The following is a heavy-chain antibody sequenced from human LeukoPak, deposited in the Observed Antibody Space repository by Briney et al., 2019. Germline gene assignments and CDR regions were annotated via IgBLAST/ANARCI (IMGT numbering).Heavy chain of an antibody. D-gene: IGHD2-2*01. Sequence: GGSLRLSCAASGFTFSSYSMNWVRQAPGKGLEYVSYISSSSIIHYADSVKGRFTISRDNAKNSLYLQMNSLRHEDTAVYYCARGRAYCSGTSCNTDYWGQGTLVTVSS. V-gene: IGHV3-48*02. CDR1: GFTFSSYS. CDR3: ARGRAYCSGTSCNTDY. CDR2: ISSSSII. J-gene: IGHJ4*02.